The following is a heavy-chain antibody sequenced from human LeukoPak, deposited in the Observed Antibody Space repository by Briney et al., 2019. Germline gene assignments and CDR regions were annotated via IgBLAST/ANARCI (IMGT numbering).Heavy chain of an antibody. Sequence: SETLSLTCTVSGASISSYYWSWIRQPPGKGLEWIGYLYNTRNTYYNPSLKSRVTISVDTSENQFSLKLSSVTAADTAVYFCARGFRGPNFDHWGQGTLVTVSS. D-gene: IGHD3-10*01. CDR1: GASISSYY. CDR3: ARGFRGPNFDH. CDR2: LYNTRNT. J-gene: IGHJ4*02. V-gene: IGHV4-59*08.